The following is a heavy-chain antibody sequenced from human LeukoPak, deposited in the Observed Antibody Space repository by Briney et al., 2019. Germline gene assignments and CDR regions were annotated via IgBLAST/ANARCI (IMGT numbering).Heavy chain of an antibody. CDR1: GLTFSGYG. D-gene: IGHD4-23*01. Sequence: GGSLRLSCAASGLTFSGYGMHWVRQAPGKGLEWVAVIWYDGSNKYYTDSVKGRFTISRDNSKNTLYLQMNSLRAEDTAVYYCAREGGDLRWKNRFDFWGQGTLVTVSS. CDR2: IWYDGSNK. V-gene: IGHV3-33*01. J-gene: IGHJ4*02. CDR3: AREGGDLRWKNRFDF.